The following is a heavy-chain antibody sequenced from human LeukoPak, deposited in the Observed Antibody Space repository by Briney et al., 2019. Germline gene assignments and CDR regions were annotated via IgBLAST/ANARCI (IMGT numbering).Heavy chain of an antibody. J-gene: IGHJ4*02. CDR1: GFTFSSYW. V-gene: IGHV3-7*01. CDR3: ASPYGDSPNYFDY. D-gene: IGHD4-17*01. CDR2: IKQDGSEK. Sequence: GGSLRLSCAASGFTFSSYWMSWVRQAPGKGLEWVANIKQDGSEKYYVDSVKGRFTISRDNAKNSLYLQMNSLRAEDTAVYYCASPYGDSPNYFDYWGQGTLVTVSS.